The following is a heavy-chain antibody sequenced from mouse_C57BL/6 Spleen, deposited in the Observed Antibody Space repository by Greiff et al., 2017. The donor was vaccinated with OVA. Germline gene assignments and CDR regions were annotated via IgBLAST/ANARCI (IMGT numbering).Heavy chain of an antibody. CDR2: IDPSDSYT. V-gene: IGHV1-69*01. Sequence: QVQLKQPGAELVMPGASVKLSCKASGYTFTSYWMHWVKQRPGQGLEWIGEIDPSDSYTNYNQKFKGKSTLTVDKSSSTAYMQLSSLTSEDSAVYYCARRLGRGYAMDYWGQGTSVTVSS. CDR3: ARRLGRGYAMDY. J-gene: IGHJ4*01. CDR1: GYTFTSYW. D-gene: IGHD4-1*01.